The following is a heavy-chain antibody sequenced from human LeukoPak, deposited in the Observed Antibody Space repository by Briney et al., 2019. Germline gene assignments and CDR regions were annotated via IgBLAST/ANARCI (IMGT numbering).Heavy chain of an antibody. CDR1: GYTFANYW. D-gene: IGHD2-8*01. J-gene: IGHJ4*02. CDR2: IYPGDSDT. CDR3: ARRGPNAPFDY. V-gene: IGHV5-51*01. Sequence: GGSLQISCKCSGYTFANYWIGWVRQLPGKGLEWMGIIYPGDSDTRYSPSFQGQVTISADKSISTAYLQWSTLKASDTAMYYCARRGPNAPFDYWGQGTLVTVSS.